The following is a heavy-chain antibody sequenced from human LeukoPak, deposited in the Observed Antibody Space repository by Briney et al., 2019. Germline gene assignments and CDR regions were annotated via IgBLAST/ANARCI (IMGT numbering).Heavy chain of an antibody. Sequence: ASVKVSCKASGYTFTGYYMHWVRQAPGQGLEWMGRINPNSGGTSYAQKFQGRVTMTRDTSISTAYMELSRLRSDDTAVYYCARLDYGGTEYFQHWGQGTLVTVSS. D-gene: IGHD4-23*01. CDR1: GYTFTGYY. V-gene: IGHV1-2*06. CDR3: ARLDYGGTEYFQH. CDR2: INPNSGGT. J-gene: IGHJ1*01.